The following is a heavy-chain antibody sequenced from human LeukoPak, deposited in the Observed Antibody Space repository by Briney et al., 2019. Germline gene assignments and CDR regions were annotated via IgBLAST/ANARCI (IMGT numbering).Heavy chain of an antibody. CDR3: AKGLKSWFVTGSTLDY. D-gene: IGHD7-27*01. Sequence: GGSLRLSCAASGFMFSNYAMTWVRQAPGKGLEWVSAISASGGSTYYADSAKGRFTISRDNSKNTLYLQMNSLRVEDTAVYYCAKGLKSWFVTGSTLDYWGQGTLVTVSS. V-gene: IGHV3-23*01. J-gene: IGHJ4*02. CDR1: GFMFSNYA. CDR2: ISASGGST.